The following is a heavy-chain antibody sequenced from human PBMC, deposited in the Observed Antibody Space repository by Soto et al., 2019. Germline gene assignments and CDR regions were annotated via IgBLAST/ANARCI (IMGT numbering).Heavy chain of an antibody. D-gene: IGHD5-12*01. CDR2: IAQDGTEI. V-gene: IGHV3-7*03. CDR1: GFRFSYYY. J-gene: IGHJ6*02. CDR3: ARWSQATDV. Sequence: GGSLRLSCATSGFRFSYYYMTWVRLAPGKGPEWVAYIAQDGTEIYNVDSVRGRFTISRDSAKSSVYLHMNGLTAEDTALYYCARWSQATDVWGQGTSVTVSS.